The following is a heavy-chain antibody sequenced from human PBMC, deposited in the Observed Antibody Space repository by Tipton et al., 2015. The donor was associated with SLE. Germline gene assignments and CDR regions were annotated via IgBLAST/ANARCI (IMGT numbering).Heavy chain of an antibody. V-gene: IGHV4-31*02. D-gene: IGHD3-10*01. CDR2: TYYSGNT. J-gene: IGHJ4*02. Sequence: LRLSCAVSGGSISSGTDYWSWIRQHPGQALEWIGYTYYSGNTYYNPSLKSRLTISLDTSKNQFSLRLSSVTAADTAVYYCARASGSYYILGSGFDLWGQGTLVTVSS. CDR1: GGSISSGTDY. CDR3: ARASGSYYILGSGFDL.